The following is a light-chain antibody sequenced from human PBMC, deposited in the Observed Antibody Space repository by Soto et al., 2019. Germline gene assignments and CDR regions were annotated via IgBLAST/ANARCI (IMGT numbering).Light chain of an antibody. Sequence: DVQMTQSPSSLSASVGDRVTITCRARPDISYYLSWYQLKPGKVPKLLISAASSLQSGVPSRFSCSGSGTDFTLTISSLQPEDFATYYCHQSSSIPRTFGQGTTLEIK. CDR1: PDISYY. CDR3: HQSSSIPRT. V-gene: IGKV1-39*01. J-gene: IGKJ2*01. CDR2: AAS.